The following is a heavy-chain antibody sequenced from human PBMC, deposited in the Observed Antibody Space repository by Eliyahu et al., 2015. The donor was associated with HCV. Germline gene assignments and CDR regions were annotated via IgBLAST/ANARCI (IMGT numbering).Heavy chain of an antibody. CDR2: INPNSGGT. CDR1: GYXFXGYY. V-gene: IGHV1-2*02. J-gene: IGHJ4*02. CDR3: ARVLSTGSGHCFDY. Sequence: QVQLVQSGAEVKKPGASXXVSCKASGYXFXGYYMHWXRXAPGQGLEWMGWINPNSGGTNYAQKFQGRVTMTRDTSISTAYMELSRLRSDDTAVYYCARVLSTGSGHCFDYWGQGILVTVSS. D-gene: IGHD6-19*01.